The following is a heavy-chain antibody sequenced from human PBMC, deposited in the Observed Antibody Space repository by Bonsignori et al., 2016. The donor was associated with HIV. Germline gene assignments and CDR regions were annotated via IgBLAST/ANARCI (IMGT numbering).Heavy chain of an antibody. CDR3: VGSSEISGVVHSQFEH. Sequence: IRQPPGKELEWLGSIPERGTTYYNPSLQSRLTLSVDTSKNQFALKLYSVTAADTAVYYCVGSSEISGVVHSQFEHWGHGTLVTVSS. V-gene: IGHV4-38-2*01. J-gene: IGHJ4*01. CDR2: IPERGTT. D-gene: IGHD3-3*01.